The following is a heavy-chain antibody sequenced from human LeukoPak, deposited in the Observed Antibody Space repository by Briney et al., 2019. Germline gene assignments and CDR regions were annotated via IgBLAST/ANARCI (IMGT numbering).Heavy chain of an antibody. Sequence: PSETLSLTCAVYGGSLSGYYWSWIRQPPGKGLEWIGEINHSGSTNYNPSLKSRVTISVDTSKNQFSLKLSSVTAADTAVYYCARGMYYDFWSGYLGCMDVWGKGTTVTVSS. V-gene: IGHV4-34*01. D-gene: IGHD3-3*01. J-gene: IGHJ6*04. CDR2: INHSGST. CDR1: GGSLSGYY. CDR3: ARGMYYDFWSGYLGCMDV.